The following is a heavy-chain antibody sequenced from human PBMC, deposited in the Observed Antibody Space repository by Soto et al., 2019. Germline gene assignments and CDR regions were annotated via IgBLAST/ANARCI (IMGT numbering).Heavy chain of an antibody. D-gene: IGHD6-25*01. CDR3: EKDRRPNYCYCMDV. CDR1: GFTFSNYG. Sequence: QVQLLESGGGVVQPGRSLRLSCAASGFTFSNYGMHWVRQAPGKGLEWVAVISFDGSNIYYADSVKSRFTISRDNSKNTLYLQMNSRRAEDTAVYYCEKDRRPNYCYCMDVWGQGTTVTVAS. J-gene: IGHJ6*02. CDR2: ISFDGSNI. V-gene: IGHV3-30*18.